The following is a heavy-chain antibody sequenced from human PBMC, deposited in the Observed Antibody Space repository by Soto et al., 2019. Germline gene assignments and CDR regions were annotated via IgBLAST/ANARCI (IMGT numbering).Heavy chain of an antibody. J-gene: IGHJ3*02. V-gene: IGHV1-24*01. CDR1: GYTLTELS. CDR2: FDPEDGET. Sequence: GASVKVSCKVSGYTLTELSMHWVRQAPGKGLEWMGGFDPEDGETIYAQKFQGRVTMTEDTSTDTAYMELSSLRSEDTAVYYCATVKASRRITIFGVVIDAFDIWGQGTMVTV. D-gene: IGHD3-3*01. CDR3: ATVKASRRITIFGVVIDAFDI.